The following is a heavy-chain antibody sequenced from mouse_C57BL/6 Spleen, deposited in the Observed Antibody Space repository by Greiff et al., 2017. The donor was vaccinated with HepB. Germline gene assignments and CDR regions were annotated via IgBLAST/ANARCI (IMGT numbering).Heavy chain of an antibody. CDR2: IDPANGNT. CDR1: GFNIKNTY. CDR3: AREMFYGKNPVWYFDV. D-gene: IGHD2-1*01. J-gene: IGHJ1*03. V-gene: IGHV14-3*01. Sequence: EVKLVESVAELVRPGASVKLSCTASGFNIKNTYMHWVKQRPEQGLEWIGRIDPANGNTKYAPKFQGKATITADTSSNTAYLQLSSLTSEDTAIYYCAREMFYGKNPVWYFDVWGTGTTVTVSS.